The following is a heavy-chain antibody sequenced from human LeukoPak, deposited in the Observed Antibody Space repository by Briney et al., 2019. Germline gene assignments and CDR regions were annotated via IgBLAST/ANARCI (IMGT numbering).Heavy chain of an antibody. CDR3: AVWGYCSGGSCSSLSYYYYYYMDV. Sequence: SGGSLRLSCAASGFTFSSYAMHWVRQAPGKGLEWVAVISYDGSNKYYADSVKGRFTISRDNSKNTLYLQMNSLRAEDTAVYYCAVWGYCSGGSCSSLSYYYYYYMDVWGKGTTVPVSS. J-gene: IGHJ6*03. D-gene: IGHD2-15*01. CDR2: ISYDGSNK. CDR1: GFTFSSYA. V-gene: IGHV3-30*04.